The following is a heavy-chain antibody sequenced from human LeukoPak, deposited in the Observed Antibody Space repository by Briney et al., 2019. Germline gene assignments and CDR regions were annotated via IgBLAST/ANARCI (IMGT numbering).Heavy chain of an antibody. D-gene: IGHD3-22*01. CDR3: ARGREYSSGPGFDY. CDR1: GYTFTNND. Sequence: ASVKVSCKASGYTFTNNDINWVRQATGQGLEWLGWMNPNSGNTGYAQKSQGRVTMTRNTSINTAYMELSSLKSEDTAVYYCARGREYSSGPGFDYWAQGTLVTVSS. V-gene: IGHV1-8*01. CDR2: MNPNSGNT. J-gene: IGHJ4*02.